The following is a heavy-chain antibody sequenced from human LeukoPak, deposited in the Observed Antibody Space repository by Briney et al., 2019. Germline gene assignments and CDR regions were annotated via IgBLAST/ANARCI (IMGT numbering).Heavy chain of an antibody. CDR1: GFTFGSYA. CDR2: SGSGGIT. Sequence: GGSLRLSCAASGFTFGSYAMSWVRQAPGKGLEWVSASGSGGITYYADSVKGRFTISRDNSKNTLYLQMNSLRAEDTAVYYCAKSSTVVTTYFDYWGQGTLVTVSS. CDR3: AKSSTVVTTYFDY. V-gene: IGHV3-23*01. D-gene: IGHD4-23*01. J-gene: IGHJ4*02.